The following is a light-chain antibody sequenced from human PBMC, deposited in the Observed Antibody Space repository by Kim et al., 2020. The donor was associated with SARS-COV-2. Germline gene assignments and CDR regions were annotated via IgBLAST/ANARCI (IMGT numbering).Light chain of an antibody. CDR2: AAS. CDR3: QQSYITPFT. CDR1: RGISSH. V-gene: IGKV1-39*01. J-gene: IGKJ3*01. Sequence: ASVGDRVTITCRTTRGISSHLNWYQQKPGRAPKLLISAASTLQGGVPSRFSGSGSETDFTLTISSLQPEDFATYFCQQSYITPFTFGPGTKVDIK.